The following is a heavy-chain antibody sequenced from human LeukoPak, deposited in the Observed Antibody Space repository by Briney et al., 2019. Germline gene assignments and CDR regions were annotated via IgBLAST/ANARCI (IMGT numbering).Heavy chain of an antibody. CDR2: IYYSGST. Sequence: SETLSLTCTVSGGSISSYYWSWIRQPPGKGLEWIGYIYYSGSTNYNPSLKSRVTISVDTSKNQFSLQLNSVTPEDTAVYYCARVRNWNDKSVFDYWGQGTLVTVSS. J-gene: IGHJ4*02. D-gene: IGHD1-1*01. V-gene: IGHV4-59*12. CDR1: GGSISSYY. CDR3: ARVRNWNDKSVFDY.